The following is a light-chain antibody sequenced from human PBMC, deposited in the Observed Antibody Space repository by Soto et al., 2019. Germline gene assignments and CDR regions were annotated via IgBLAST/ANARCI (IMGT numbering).Light chain of an antibody. Sequence: DIQMSQSPSSLSASVGDRVTISCRASQGISNYLAWYQQKPGKAPRLLIYAASSLQSGVSFRFTGSGSGTDFTLTISSLPPEDVSTYYCQNYNWPPFTFGPGTKVDLK. CDR3: QNYNWPPFT. CDR2: AAS. V-gene: IGKV1-27*01. J-gene: IGKJ3*01. CDR1: QGISNY.